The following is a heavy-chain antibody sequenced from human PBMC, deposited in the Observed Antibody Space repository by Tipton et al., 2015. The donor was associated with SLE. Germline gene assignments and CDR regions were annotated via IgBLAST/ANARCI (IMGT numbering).Heavy chain of an antibody. CDR3: ARGSLQY. D-gene: IGHD1-1*01. V-gene: IGHV1-8*02. CDR2: VNPNSGKT. J-gene: IGHJ4*02. CDR1: GYTFTNYD. Sequence: QVQLVQSGAEVKKPGASVKVSCKASGYTFTNYDINWVRQATGQGLEWMGWVNPNSGKTGYAQKFQGRVTMTTSTSVSTAYMGLSSLRSEDTALYYCARGSLQYWGQGTLVTVSS.